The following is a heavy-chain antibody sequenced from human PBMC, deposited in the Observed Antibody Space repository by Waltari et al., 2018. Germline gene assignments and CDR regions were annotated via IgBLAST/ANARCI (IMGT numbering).Heavy chain of an antibody. D-gene: IGHD5-18*01. CDR3: AGRGGGYGGSLDY. CDR2: IYHSGSP. V-gene: IGHV4-4*01. Sequence: QVQLQESGPGLVKPSGTLSLTCAVSGGSISSSNWWSWVRQPPGKGLEWIGEIYHSGSPNDNPSLKSLVTISGDKSKNQFSLKLSSVTAADTAVYCCAGRGGGYGGSLDYWGQGTLVTVSS. CDR1: GGSISSSNW. J-gene: IGHJ4*02.